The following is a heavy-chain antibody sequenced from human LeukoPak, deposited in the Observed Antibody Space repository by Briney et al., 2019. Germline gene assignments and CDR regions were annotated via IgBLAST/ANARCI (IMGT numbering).Heavy chain of an antibody. CDR1: GDSISSYY. CDR3: ARELGPCDAFDI. J-gene: IGHJ3*02. V-gene: IGHV4-59*01. D-gene: IGHD3-16*01. Sequence: SETLSLTCSVSGDSISSYYWSWIRQPPGKGLEWIGYIYFSGMTNYSPSLKSRLIISLDTSKNQFSLKLNSVTAADTAIYYCARELGPCDAFDIWGQGTMVTVSS. CDR2: IYFSGMT.